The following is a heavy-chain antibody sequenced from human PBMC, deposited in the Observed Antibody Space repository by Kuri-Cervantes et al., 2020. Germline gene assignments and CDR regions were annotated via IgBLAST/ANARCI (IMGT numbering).Heavy chain of an antibody. V-gene: IGHV1-18*01. Sequence: ASVKVSCKASGYTFTSYGISWVRQAPGQGLEWMGWISAYNGNTNYAQKLKGRVTMTTDTTTSTAYRELRSLRSDDTAVYYCARLEIAAPYDMDVWGQGTTVTVSS. CDR1: GYTFTSYG. CDR2: ISAYNGNT. D-gene: IGHD6-25*01. J-gene: IGHJ6*02. CDR3: ARLEIAAPYDMDV.